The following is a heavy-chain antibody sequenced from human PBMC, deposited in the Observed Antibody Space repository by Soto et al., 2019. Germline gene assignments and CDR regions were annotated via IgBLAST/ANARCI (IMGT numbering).Heavy chain of an antibody. CDR2: VFYSGSP. V-gene: IGHV4-39*01. CDR3: ARHYNTGAFFDY. J-gene: IGHJ4*02. CDR1: GGSISSSHY. D-gene: IGHD1-20*01. Sequence: QLQLQESGPGLVKSSETLSLTCTVSGGSISSSHYWGWIRQPPGKGWEWIGSVFYSGSPYYSPSFKSRITISVDTSKNQFSLRVRSVTATDTAVYFCARHYNTGAFFDYWGQGNLVTVSS.